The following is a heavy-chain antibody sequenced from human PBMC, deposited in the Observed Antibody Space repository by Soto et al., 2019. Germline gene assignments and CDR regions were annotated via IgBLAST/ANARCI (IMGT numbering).Heavy chain of an antibody. CDR2: INHSGST. CDR3: ARGLSGD. Sequence: SETLSLTCAVYGGSFSGYYWSWIRQPPGKGLEWIGEINHSGSTNYNPSLKSRVTISVDTSKNQFSLKLSSVTAADTAVYYCARGLSGDWGQGTLVTVSS. J-gene: IGHJ4*02. CDR1: GGSFSGYY. V-gene: IGHV4-34*01. D-gene: IGHD3-10*01.